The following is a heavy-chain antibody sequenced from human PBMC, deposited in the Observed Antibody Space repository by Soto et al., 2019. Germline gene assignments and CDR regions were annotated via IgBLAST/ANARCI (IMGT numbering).Heavy chain of an antibody. CDR1: GFTFSSYA. V-gene: IGHV3-23*01. J-gene: IGHJ4*02. CDR2: ISGSGGST. Sequence: GGSLRLSCAASGFTFSSYAMSWVRQAPGKGLEWVSAISGSGGSTYYADSVKGRFTISRDNSKNTLYLQMNSLRAEDTAVYYCAKSPAMVYGSYYFDYWGQGTLVTVSS. CDR3: AKSPAMVYGSYYFDY. D-gene: IGHD2-8*01.